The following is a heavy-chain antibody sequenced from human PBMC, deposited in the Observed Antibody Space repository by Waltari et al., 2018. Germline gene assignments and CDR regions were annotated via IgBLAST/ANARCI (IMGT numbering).Heavy chain of an antibody. CDR2: IYSGGST. D-gene: IGHD2-15*01. J-gene: IGHJ4*02. V-gene: IGHV3-NL1*01. Sequence: QVQLVESGGGVVQPGRSLRLSCAASGFTFSSYGMHWVRQAPGKGLEWVSVIYSGGSTNYADSVKGRFTISRDNSKNTLYLRMNSLRAEDTAVYYCARHYCSGGSCYLGYFDYWGQGILVTVSS. CDR3: ARHYCSGGSCYLGYFDY. CDR1: GFTFSSYG.